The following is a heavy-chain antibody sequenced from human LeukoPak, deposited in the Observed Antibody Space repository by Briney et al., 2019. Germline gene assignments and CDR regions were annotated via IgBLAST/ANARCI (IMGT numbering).Heavy chain of an antibody. CDR3: AKSRGLGSGWPFDY. Sequence: GGSLRLSCAASGFTFSDYYMSWIRQAPGKGLEWVSYISSSGSTIYYADSVKGRFTISRDNSKNTLYLQMNSLGAEDTAVYYCAKSRGLGSGWPFDYWGQGTLVTVSS. D-gene: IGHD6-19*01. CDR1: GFTFSDYY. J-gene: IGHJ4*02. V-gene: IGHV3-11*04. CDR2: ISSSGSTI.